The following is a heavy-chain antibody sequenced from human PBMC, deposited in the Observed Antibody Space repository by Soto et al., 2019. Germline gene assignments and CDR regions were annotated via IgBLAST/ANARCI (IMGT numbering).Heavy chain of an antibody. CDR1: GGTFSSYA. CDR2: IIPIFGTA. D-gene: IGHD1-26*01. CDR3: ASVVGATTRYLDY. J-gene: IGHJ4*02. V-gene: IGHV1-69*13. Sequence: SVKVSCKASGGTFSSYAISCVRQAPGQGLEWMGWIIPIFGTANYAQKFQGRVTITADESTSTAYMELSSLRSEDTAVYYCASVVGATTRYLDYWGQGNLVTVSS.